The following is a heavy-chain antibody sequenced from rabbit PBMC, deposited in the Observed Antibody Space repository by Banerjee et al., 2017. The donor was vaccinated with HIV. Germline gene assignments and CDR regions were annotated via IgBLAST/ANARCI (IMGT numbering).Heavy chain of an antibody. CDR2: IDTSNGDT. D-gene: IGHD1-1*01. J-gene: IGHJ6*01. CDR3: ARDTSSSFSSYGMDL. Sequence: LEESGGGLVKPGGTLTLTCTVSGFSFSSNWICWVRQAPGKGLEWIACIDTSNGDTDYANWPKGRFTISKTSSTTVTLQMTSLTAADTATYFCARDTSSSFSSYGMDLWGPGTLVTV. CDR1: GFSFSSNW. V-gene: IGHV1S45*01.